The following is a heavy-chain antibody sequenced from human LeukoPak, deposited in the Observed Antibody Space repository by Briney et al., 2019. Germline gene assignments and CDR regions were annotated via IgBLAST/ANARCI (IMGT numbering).Heavy chain of an antibody. Sequence: ASVKVSCKASGYTFTSYYMHWVRQAPGQGLEWMGIINPSGGSTSYAQKFQGRVTMTRDTSISTAYMELSRLRSDDTAVYYCASNLRYGSGSYYYNWFDPWGQGTLVTVSS. J-gene: IGHJ5*02. V-gene: IGHV1-46*01. D-gene: IGHD3-10*01. CDR2: INPSGGST. CDR3: ASNLRYGSGSYYYNWFDP. CDR1: GYTFTSYY.